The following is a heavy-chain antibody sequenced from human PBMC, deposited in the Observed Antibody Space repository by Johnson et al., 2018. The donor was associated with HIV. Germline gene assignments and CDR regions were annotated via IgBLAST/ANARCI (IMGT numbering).Heavy chain of an antibody. CDR1: GFTFRSYA. J-gene: IGHJ3*02. V-gene: IGHV3-30*04. D-gene: IGHD1-26*01. Sequence: QVQLVESGGGVVQPGRSLRLSCAASGFTFRSYAMHWVRQAPGKGLEWVAVISYDGSNKYYADSVKGRFTISRDNSKNTLYLQMNSLRAEETAVYYCAKSGYSGSDDRMGAFDIWGQGTMVTVSS. CDR3: AKSGYSGSDDRMGAFDI. CDR2: ISYDGSNK.